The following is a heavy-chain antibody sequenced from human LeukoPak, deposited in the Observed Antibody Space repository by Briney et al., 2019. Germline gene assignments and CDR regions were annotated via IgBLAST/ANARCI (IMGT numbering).Heavy chain of an antibody. CDR2: ISKDGGFK. CDR1: GFPYNSYN. V-gene: IGHV3-30*03. J-gene: IGHJ3*02. Sequence: GGPLTLSCAPSGFPYNSYNLHWLRPAPGKGREGVAVISKDGGFKFYADSVKGRFTISRDNSKNTFYMQKNSLIIEDAAVYYCTREEYGSYWSAAGAFDIWGQGTMVTVSS. CDR3: TREEYGSYWSAAGAFDI. D-gene: IGHD2-8*02.